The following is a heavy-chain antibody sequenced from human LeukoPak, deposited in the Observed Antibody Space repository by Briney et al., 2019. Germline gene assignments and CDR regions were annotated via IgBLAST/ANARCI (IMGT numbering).Heavy chain of an antibody. CDR1: GYTFTSYV. CDR2: INADNGNT. J-gene: IGHJ6*03. Sequence: ASVKVSCKASGYTFTSYVIHWVRQAPGQRLEWMGWINADNGNTKYSQEFQDRVTITRDTSASTAYMELSSLRSEDMAVYYCARARYETRIWPKSRYDYYHYMDVWGKGTTVTVSS. D-gene: IGHD3-3*01. V-gene: IGHV1-3*03. CDR3: ARARYETRIWPKSRYDYYHYMDV.